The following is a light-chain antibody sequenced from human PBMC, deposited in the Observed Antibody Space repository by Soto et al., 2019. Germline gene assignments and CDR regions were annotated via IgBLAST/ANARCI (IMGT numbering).Light chain of an antibody. CDR3: QQYNNWPLT. J-gene: IGKJ1*01. V-gene: IGKV3-15*01. CDR1: QSVSSN. Sequence: EIVMTHSPSPLSLSPGERATLSCRASQSVSSNLAWYQQKPGQAPRLLIYGASTRATGIPARFSGSGSGTMFTLTISSLQSKDFAVYYCQQYNNWPLTFGQGTKWIS. CDR2: GAS.